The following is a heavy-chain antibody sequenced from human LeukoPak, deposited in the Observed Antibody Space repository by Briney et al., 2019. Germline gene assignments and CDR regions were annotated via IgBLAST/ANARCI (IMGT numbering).Heavy chain of an antibody. V-gene: IGHV3-66*01. CDR1: GFTVSSNY. Sequence: GGSLRLSCAASGFTVSSNYMSWVRQAPGKGLEWVSVIYSGGSTYYADSVKGRFTISRDNSKNTLYLQMNSLRAEDTAVHFCAREPHSDYSDHTDAFDIWGQGTMVTVSS. J-gene: IGHJ3*02. CDR2: IYSGGST. D-gene: IGHD4-17*01. CDR3: AREPHSDYSDHTDAFDI.